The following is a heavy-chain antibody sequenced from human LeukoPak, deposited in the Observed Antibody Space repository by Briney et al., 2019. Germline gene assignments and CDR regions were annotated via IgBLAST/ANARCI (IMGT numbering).Heavy chain of an antibody. J-gene: IGHJ3*02. V-gene: IGHV1-69*13. D-gene: IGHD3-3*01. Sequence: SVKVSCKASGGTFNNYAISWVRQAPGQGPEWMGGIIPIFGTANYAQNFQGRVTITADESTSTAFMELSSLRSEDTAVFYCARADDYDFWSGLGAFDIWGQGTMVTVSS. CDR2: IIPIFGTA. CDR3: ARADDYDFWSGLGAFDI. CDR1: GGTFNNYA.